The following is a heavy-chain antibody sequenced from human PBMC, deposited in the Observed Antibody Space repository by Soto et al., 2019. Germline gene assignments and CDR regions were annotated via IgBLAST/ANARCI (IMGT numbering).Heavy chain of an antibody. J-gene: IGHJ4*02. CDR3: ATLERIVGGTWDY. V-gene: IGHV3-72*01. CDR2: IRNRANSHTT. CDR1: GFTFSDHY. D-gene: IGHD1-26*01. Sequence: EVQLVESGGGLVQPGGSLRLSCAASGFTFSDHYMDWVRQSPGKGLEWVGRIRNRANSHTTVYAASVKGRFTISRDDSKNSVFLDMNSLQTEDTAVYYCATLERIVGGTWDYWGQGTLVTVSS.